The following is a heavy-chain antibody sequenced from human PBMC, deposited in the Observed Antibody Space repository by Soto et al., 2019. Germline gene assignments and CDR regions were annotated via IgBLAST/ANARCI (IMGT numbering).Heavy chain of an antibody. D-gene: IGHD4-17*01. J-gene: IGHJ5*02. CDR3: VKKFDDRRTTFWFDT. V-gene: IGHV3-23*01. CDR1: GFTFSNYG. CDR2: IRNTIDDT. Sequence: EVQLLESGGDLVQSGGSLRLSCAASGFTFSNYGMTWVRQAPGKGLEWVSSIRNTIDDTYYADSVEGRFTISRDNSKNTLYLQMNDLRAEDTAMYYCVKKFDDRRTTFWFDTWGQGTLVTVSS.